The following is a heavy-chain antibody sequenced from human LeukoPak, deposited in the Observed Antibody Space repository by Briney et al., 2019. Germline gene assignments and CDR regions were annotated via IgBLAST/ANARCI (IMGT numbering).Heavy chain of an antibody. CDR3: ARENEVITMIVVATFDS. V-gene: IGHV1-2*06. Sequence: ASVKVSCKASGYTFSRHYMHWVRQAPGQGLGWMGRINPNSGGTKYAQKFQRMITMTRDTSANTVYMDLSSLRSDDTAVYCCARENEVITMIVVATFDSWGQGTLVTVSS. D-gene: IGHD3-22*01. CDR2: INPNSGGT. J-gene: IGHJ4*02. CDR1: GYTFSRHY.